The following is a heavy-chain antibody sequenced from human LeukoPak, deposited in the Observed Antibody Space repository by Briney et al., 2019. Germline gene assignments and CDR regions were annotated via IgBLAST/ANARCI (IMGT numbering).Heavy chain of an antibody. CDR3: ARLYDFWSADFDY. V-gene: IGHV3-11*04. CDR1: GFTFSDYY. J-gene: IGHJ4*02. Sequence: PGGSLRLSCAASGFTFSDYYMSWIRQAPGKGLEWVSYISSRGSTIYYADSVKGRFTISRDNAKNSLYLQMNSLRAEDTAVYYCARLYDFWSADFDYWGQGTLVTVSS. CDR2: ISSRGSTI. D-gene: IGHD3-3*01.